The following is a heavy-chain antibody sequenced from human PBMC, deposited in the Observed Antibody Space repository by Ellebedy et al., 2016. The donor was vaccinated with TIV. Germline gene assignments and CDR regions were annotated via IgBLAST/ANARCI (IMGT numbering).Heavy chain of an antibody. CDR3: ARGWDGSGMTYYYYGMDV. CDR2: IYYSGST. D-gene: IGHD3-10*01. CDR1: GGSISSYN. V-gene: IGHV4-59*12. Sequence: SETLSLXCTVSGGSISSYNWNWIRQPPGKGLEWIGYIYYSGSTNYNPSLKSRVTISVDTSKNQFSLKLSSVTAADTAVYYCARGWDGSGMTYYYYGMDVWGQGTTVTVSS. J-gene: IGHJ6*02.